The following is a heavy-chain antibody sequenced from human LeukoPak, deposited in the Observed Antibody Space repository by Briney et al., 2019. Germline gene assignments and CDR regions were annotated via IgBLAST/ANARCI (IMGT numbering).Heavy chain of an antibody. CDR1: GFTFSSYA. J-gene: IGHJ4*02. V-gene: IGHV3-23*01. Sequence: GGSLRLSCAASGFTFSSYAMSWVRQAPGKGLEWVSAISGSGGSTYYADSVKGRFTISRDNSKNTLYLQMSSLRAEDTAVYYCAKDLVVVVVVAATYKDYWGQGTLVTVSS. CDR2: ISGSGGST. CDR3: AKDLVVVVVVAATYKDY. D-gene: IGHD2-15*01.